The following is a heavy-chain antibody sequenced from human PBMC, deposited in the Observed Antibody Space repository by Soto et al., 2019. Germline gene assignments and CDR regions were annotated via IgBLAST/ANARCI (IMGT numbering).Heavy chain of an antibody. CDR2: IYYSGST. CDR1: GGSISSYY. D-gene: IGHD3-10*01. Sequence: PSETLSLTCTVSGGSISSYYWSWIRQPPGKGLEWIGYIYYSGSTNYNPSLKSRVTISVDTSKNQFSLKLSSVTAADTAVYYCARHGPLWFGRKGWFDPWGQGTLVIVSS. J-gene: IGHJ5*02. V-gene: IGHV4-59*08. CDR3: ARHGPLWFGRKGWFDP.